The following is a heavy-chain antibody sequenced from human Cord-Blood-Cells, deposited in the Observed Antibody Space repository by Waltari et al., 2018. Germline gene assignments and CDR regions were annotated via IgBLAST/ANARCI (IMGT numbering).Heavy chain of an antibody. Sequence: QVQLVQSGAEVKKPGSSVKVSCKASGGTFSSYAISWVRQAPGQGLEWMGRISPILGIANYAQKFQGRVTSTADKSTRTAYMELSSLRSEDTAVYYCAREGGGFDYWGQGTLVTVSS. D-gene: IGHD3-16*01. CDR1: GGTFSSYA. CDR2: ISPILGIA. V-gene: IGHV1-69*09. J-gene: IGHJ4*02. CDR3: AREGGGFDY.